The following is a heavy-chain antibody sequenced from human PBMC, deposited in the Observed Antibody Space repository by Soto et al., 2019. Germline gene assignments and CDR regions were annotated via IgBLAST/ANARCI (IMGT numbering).Heavy chain of an antibody. V-gene: IGHV1-8*01. J-gene: IGHJ6*02. CDR3: ARAGGGDPYYYYYGMDV. Sequence: ASVKVSCKASGYTFTSYDINWVRQATGQGLEWMGWMNPNSGNTGYAQKFQGRVTMTRNTSISTAYMELSSLRSEDTAVYYCARAGGGDPYYYYYGMDVWGQGTTVTVSS. CDR2: MNPNSGNT. CDR1: GYTFTSYD. D-gene: IGHD1-26*01.